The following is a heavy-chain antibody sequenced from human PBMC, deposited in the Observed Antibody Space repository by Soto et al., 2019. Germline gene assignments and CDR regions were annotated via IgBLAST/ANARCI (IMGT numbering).Heavy chain of an antibody. V-gene: IGHV3-21*01. Sequence: EVPLVESGGGLVKPGGSLRLSCAASGFTFSSYSMNWVRQAPGKGLEWVSSISSSSSYIYYADSVKGRFTISRGNAKNSLYLQMTSLTAEDTAVYYCARDQPGYSYGYGLGYWGQGTLVTVSS. J-gene: IGHJ4*02. D-gene: IGHD5-18*01. CDR2: ISSSSSYI. CDR1: GFTFSSYS. CDR3: ARDQPGYSYGYGLGY.